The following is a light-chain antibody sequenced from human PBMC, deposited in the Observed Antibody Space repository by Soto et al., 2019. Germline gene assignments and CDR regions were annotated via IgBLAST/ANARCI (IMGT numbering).Light chain of an antibody. V-gene: IGKV1-5*03. CDR2: KAS. CDR1: QSISSW. J-gene: IGKJ1*01. CDR3: QQYNSYSM. Sequence: DIPMTQSPSTLSATVGDRVTITCRASQSISSWLAWYQQKPGKAPKLLIYKASSLESGVPSRFSGSGSGTEFTLTISSLQPDDFATYYCQQYNSYSMFGQGTKVEIK.